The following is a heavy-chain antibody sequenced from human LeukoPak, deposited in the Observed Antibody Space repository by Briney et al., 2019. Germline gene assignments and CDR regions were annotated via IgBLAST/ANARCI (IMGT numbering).Heavy chain of an antibody. J-gene: IGHJ4*02. D-gene: IGHD1-26*01. CDR3: ARGGELTEVSGHYSFDY. CDR2: ISGSGTA. Sequence: SETLSLTCSVSGGSMRGSYWTWMRQAAGKGLEWIGRISGSGTAYSNPSLQSRVIISLDASNNQFSLKVTSMTAADTAVYFCARGGELTEVSGHYSFDYWGLGTLVSVSS. V-gene: IGHV4-4*07. CDR1: GGSMRGSY.